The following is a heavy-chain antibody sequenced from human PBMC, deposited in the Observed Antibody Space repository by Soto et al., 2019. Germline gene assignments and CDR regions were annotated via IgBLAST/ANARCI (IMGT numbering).Heavy chain of an antibody. CDR3: AREIFDDYDSSRFDH. V-gene: IGHV3-74*01. CDR2: INGDGSFT. CDR1: G. J-gene: IGHJ4*02. Sequence: GRRRVSKDTGKGPVWVSRINGDGSFTSYADAVKGRFTISRDNAKNTLSLQMNSLRAEDTAVYYCAREIFDDYDSSRFDHSGPASLVTLSS. D-gene: IGHD3-22*01.